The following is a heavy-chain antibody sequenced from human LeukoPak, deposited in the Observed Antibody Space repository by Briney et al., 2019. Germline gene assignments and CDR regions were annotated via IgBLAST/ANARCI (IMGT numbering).Heavy chain of an antibody. CDR1: GITFSSSA. D-gene: IGHD6-19*01. Sequence: PGGSLRLSCAASGITFSSSAMSWVRQAPGRGLEWVSAISGSGGSTYYADSVKGRFTISRDNSKKTLYLQMNSLRAEDTAVYYCAKEAVAGRDYYYGMDVWGQGTTVTVPS. V-gene: IGHV3-23*01. J-gene: IGHJ6*02. CDR3: AKEAVAGRDYYYGMDV. CDR2: ISGSGGST.